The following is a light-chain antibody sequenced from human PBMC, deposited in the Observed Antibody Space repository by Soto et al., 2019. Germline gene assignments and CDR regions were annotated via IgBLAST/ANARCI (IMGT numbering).Light chain of an antibody. Sequence: QAVVTQEPSLTVSPGGTVTLTCDSSTGAVTSTHYPYWFQQKPGQAPRTLIYDTSNKHSWTPARFSGSLLGGKAALTLSGAQPEDEADYYCFLSYSGARAFGGGTKLTVL. CDR2: DTS. CDR1: TGAVTSTHY. V-gene: IGLV7-46*01. CDR3: FLSYSGARA. J-gene: IGLJ2*01.